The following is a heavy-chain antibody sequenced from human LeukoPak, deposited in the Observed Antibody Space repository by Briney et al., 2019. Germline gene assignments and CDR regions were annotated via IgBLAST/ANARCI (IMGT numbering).Heavy chain of an antibody. CDR3: ARDFRNYYFDY. V-gene: IGHV3-7*04. J-gene: IGHJ4*02. CDR1: GFTFSSYW. D-gene: IGHD1-7*01. Sequence: PGGSLTLPCAASGFTFSSYWMIWVRQAPGKALECVANIKQDGSEKYYADSVKGRFTISRDNAKNSLYLQMNSLRAEDTAVYYCARDFRNYYFDYWGQGTLVTVSS. CDR2: IKQDGSEK.